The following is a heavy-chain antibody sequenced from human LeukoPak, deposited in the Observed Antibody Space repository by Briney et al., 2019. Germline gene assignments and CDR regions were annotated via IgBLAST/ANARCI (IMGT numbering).Heavy chain of an antibody. J-gene: IGHJ3*02. CDR3: AKDLTYYYDSSGYSAFDI. D-gene: IGHD3-22*01. V-gene: IGHV3-23*01. CDR1: GFTFSSYA. CDR2: ISGSGGNT. Sequence: GGSLRLSCVASGFTFSSYALTWVRQAPGKGLEWVSVISGSGGNTYYADSVEGRFTISRDNSKNTLYLQMNSLGAEDTALYYCAKDLTYYYDSSGYSAFDIWGQGTMVTVSS.